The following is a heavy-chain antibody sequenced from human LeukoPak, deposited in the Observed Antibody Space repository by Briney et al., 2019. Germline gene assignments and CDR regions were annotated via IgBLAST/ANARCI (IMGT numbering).Heavy chain of an antibody. CDR3: ARARGAARPYYFDY. J-gene: IGHJ4*02. CDR2: IYYSGST. D-gene: IGHD6-6*01. CDR1: GGSISSSSYY. V-gene: IGHV4-39*07. Sequence: SETLSLTCAVSGGSISSSSYYWGWIRQPPGKGLEWIGSIYYSGSTYYNPSLKSRVTISVDTSKNQFSLKLSSVTAADTAVYYCARARGAARPYYFDYWGQGTLVTVSS.